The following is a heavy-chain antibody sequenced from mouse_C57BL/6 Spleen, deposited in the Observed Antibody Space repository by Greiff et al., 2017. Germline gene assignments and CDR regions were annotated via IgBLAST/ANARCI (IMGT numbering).Heavy chain of an antibody. J-gene: IGHJ1*03. V-gene: IGHV5-16*01. CDR3: AREGYEYFDV. CDR2: INYDGSST. Sequence: EVNVVESEGGLVQPGSSMKLSCTASGFTFSDYYMAWVRQVPEKGLEWVANINYDGSSTYYLDSLKSRFIISRDNAKNILYLQMSSLKSEDTATYCCAREGYEYFDVWGTGATVTVSS. D-gene: IGHD2-10*02. CDR1: GFTFSDYY.